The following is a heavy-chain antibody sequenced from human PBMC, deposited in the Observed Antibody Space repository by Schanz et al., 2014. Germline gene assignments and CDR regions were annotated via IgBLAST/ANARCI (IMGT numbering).Heavy chain of an antibody. CDR1: GFTFSKSW. CDR2: IKQDGSEK. V-gene: IGHV3-7*05. D-gene: IGHD3-22*01. Sequence: EVQLVESGGGLVQPGGSLRLSCGGSGFTFSKSWMSWVRQAPGKGLEWVANIKQDGSEKYYVDAVKGRFTISRDNAKNSMYLQMNSLRAEDTAVYYCAKDPSHGDYDYYFDYWGQGTLVTVSS. J-gene: IGHJ4*02. CDR3: AKDPSHGDYDYYFDY.